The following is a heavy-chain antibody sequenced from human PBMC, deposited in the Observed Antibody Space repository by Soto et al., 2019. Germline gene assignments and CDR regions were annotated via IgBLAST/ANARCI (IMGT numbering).Heavy chain of an antibody. Sequence: EVQLLESGGGLVQPGGSLRLSCAASGFTFSSYAMSWVRQTPGKGLEWVSATSGSGGSTYYADSVKGRFTNSRDNSKNTPYLQLNRLRAEDTAVYYCAKEAYSSSWTQIFAYWGQGTLVTVSS. CDR2: TSGSGGST. D-gene: IGHD6-13*01. CDR3: AKEAYSSSWTQIFAY. CDR1: GFTFSSYA. J-gene: IGHJ4*02. V-gene: IGHV3-23*01.